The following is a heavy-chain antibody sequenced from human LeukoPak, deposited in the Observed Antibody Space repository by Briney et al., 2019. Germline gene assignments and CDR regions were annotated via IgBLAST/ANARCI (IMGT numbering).Heavy chain of an antibody. V-gene: IGHV3-30*02. J-gene: IGHJ4*02. CDR1: GFTFSSYG. CDR3: ARVLDYDSSGYWLPYFDY. D-gene: IGHD3-22*01. Sequence: PGGSLRLSCAASGFTFSSYGMHWVRQAPGKGLEWVAFIRYDGSNKYYADSVKGRFTISRDNAKNSLYLQMNSLRAEDTAVYYCARVLDYDSSGYWLPYFDYWGQGTLVTVSS. CDR2: IRYDGSNK.